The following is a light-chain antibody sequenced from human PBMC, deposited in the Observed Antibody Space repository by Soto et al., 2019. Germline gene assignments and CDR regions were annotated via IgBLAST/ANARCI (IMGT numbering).Light chain of an antibody. CDR1: QTISTNY. V-gene: IGKV3-20*01. CDR2: GSS. J-gene: IGKJ4*01. Sequence: EIVLTQSPGTLSLSPGERATLSCWASQTISTNYLAWYQQKPGQAPRLLISGSSIRATGIPKRFSGSGSGTNFTLTISSLEPEDFAVYYCQQFSSYPLTFGGGTKVEIK. CDR3: QQFSSYPLT.